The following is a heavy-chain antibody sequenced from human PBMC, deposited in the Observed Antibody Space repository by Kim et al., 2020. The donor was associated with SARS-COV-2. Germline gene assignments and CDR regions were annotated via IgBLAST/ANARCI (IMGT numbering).Heavy chain of an antibody. J-gene: IGHJ5*02. CDR3: ARGRADTMVRGVIKRSCWFDP. Sequence: SETLSLTCAVYGGSFSGYYWSWIRQPPGKGLEWIGEINHSGSTNYNPSLKSRVTISVDTSKNQFSLKLSSVTAADTAVYYCARGRADTMVRGVIKRSCWFDPWGQGTLVTVSS. CDR2: INHSGST. D-gene: IGHD3-10*01. V-gene: IGHV4-34*01. CDR1: GGSFSGYY.